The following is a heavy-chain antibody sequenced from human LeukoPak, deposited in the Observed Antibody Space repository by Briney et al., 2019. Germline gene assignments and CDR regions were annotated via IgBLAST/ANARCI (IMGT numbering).Heavy chain of an antibody. CDR2: IYHSGST. D-gene: IGHD3-22*01. V-gene: IGHV4-30-2*01. CDR1: GGSISSGGYS. CDR3: ASQSYYDSSDY. Sequence: SETLSLTCAVSGGSISSGGYSWSWIRQPRGKGLEWIGYIYHSGSTYYNPSLKSRVTISVDRSKNQFSLKLSSVTAADTAVYYCASQSYYDSSDYWGQGTLVTVSS. J-gene: IGHJ4*02.